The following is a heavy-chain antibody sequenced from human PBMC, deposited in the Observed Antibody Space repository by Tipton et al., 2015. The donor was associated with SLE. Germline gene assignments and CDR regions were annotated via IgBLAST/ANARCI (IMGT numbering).Heavy chain of an antibody. CDR3: AIPFPGSGYYGAYSFGY. CDR1: GGSFSGHF. D-gene: IGHD3-22*01. CDR2: INHGGSI. V-gene: IGHV4-34*01. Sequence: TLSLTCAVYGGSFSGHFWSWIRQTPGKGLEWIGDINHGGSINYNPSLKSRAAISVDTSKNHFSLTLASVTAADTALYYCAIPFPGSGYYGAYSFGYWGQGTLVTVSA. J-gene: IGHJ4*02.